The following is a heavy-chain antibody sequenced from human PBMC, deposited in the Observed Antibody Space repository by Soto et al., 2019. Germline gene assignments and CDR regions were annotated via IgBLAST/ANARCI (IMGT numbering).Heavy chain of an antibody. CDR3: ARDRLRGYDSSGFYS. D-gene: IGHD3-22*01. CDR2: IYYSGST. V-gene: IGHV4-30-4*02. CDR1: GGSISSGDYY. Sequence: PSETLSLTCTVSGGSISSGDYYWSWIRQPPGKGLEWIGYIYYSGSTYYNPSLKSRVTISVATSTNTVFLELRSLKSDDTAIYYCARDRLRGYDSSGFYSWGQGTMVTVSS. J-gene: IGHJ4*02.